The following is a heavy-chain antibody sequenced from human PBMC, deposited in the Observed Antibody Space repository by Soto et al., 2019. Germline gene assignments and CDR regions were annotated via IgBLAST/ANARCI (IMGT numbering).Heavy chain of an antibody. CDR1: GFTFSDHH. D-gene: IGHD1-1*01. J-gene: IGHJ6*03. CDR3: VRGQPNDRRYFYMDV. Sequence: GGSLRLSCAASGFTFSDHHMDWVRQAPGKGLEWVGRTRNKARSYTTEYAASVKGRFTVSRDDSKNSLYLQMNSLKTEDTAVYYCVRGQPNDRRYFYMDVWGKGTTVTVSS. CDR2: TRNKARSYTT. V-gene: IGHV3-72*01.